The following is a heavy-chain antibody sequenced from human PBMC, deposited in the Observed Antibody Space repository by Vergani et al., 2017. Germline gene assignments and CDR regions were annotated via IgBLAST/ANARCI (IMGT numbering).Heavy chain of an antibody. CDR1: GYTFTSYG. V-gene: IGHV1-18*01. Sequence: QVQLVQSGAEVKKPGASVKVSCKASGYTFTSYGISWVRQAPGQGLEWMGWISAYNGNTNYAQKLQGRVTMTTDTSPSTAYMELRSLRSDDTAVYYCARALPPGYPTKSDAFDIWGQGTMVTVSS. CDR3: ARALPPGYPTKSDAFDI. CDR2: ISAYNGNT. D-gene: IGHD1-26*01. J-gene: IGHJ3*02.